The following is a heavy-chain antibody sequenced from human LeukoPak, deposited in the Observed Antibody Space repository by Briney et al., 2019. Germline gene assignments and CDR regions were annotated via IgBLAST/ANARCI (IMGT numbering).Heavy chain of an antibody. J-gene: IGHJ6*02. CDR1: GGSISSYY. CDR2: IYYSGST. D-gene: IGHD3-22*01. V-gene: IGHV4-59*01. Sequence: SETLSLTCTVSGGSISSYYWSWIRQPPGKGLEWIGYIYYSGSTNYNPSLKCRVTISVDTSKNQFSLKLSSVTAADTAVYYCARVAAIGYYYGMDVWGQGTTVTVSS. CDR3: ARVAAIGYYYGMDV.